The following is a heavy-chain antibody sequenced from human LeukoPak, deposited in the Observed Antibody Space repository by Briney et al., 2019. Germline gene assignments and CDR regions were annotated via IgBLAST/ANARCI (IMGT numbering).Heavy chain of an antibody. CDR2: IYTSGST. V-gene: IGHV4-61*02. J-gene: IGHJ5*02. D-gene: IGHD7-27*01. CDR3: ARSPSRRNWDPRLYRWFDP. CDR1: GGSISSDNYY. Sequence: SQTLSLTCTVSGGSISSDNYYWSWIRQPAGKGLEWIGRIYTSGSTNYNPSLKSRVTMSVDTSQNHFSLKLSSLTAADTAVYYCARSPSRRNWDPRLYRWFDPWGQGTLVTVS.